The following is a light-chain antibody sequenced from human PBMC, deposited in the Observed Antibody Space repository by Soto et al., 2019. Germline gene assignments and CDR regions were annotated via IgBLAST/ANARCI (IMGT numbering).Light chain of an antibody. CDR2: AAS. V-gene: IGKV1-27*01. J-gene: IGKJ1*01. CDR3: QKYNSAHSWT. CDR1: QGISNY. Sequence: DIQMTQSPSSLSASVGDRVTITCRASQGISNYLAWYQQKPGKVPKLLIYAASTLQSGVPSRFSGSGSGTDFTLTISSLEPEDVATYYCQKYNSAHSWTLGQGTKVEI.